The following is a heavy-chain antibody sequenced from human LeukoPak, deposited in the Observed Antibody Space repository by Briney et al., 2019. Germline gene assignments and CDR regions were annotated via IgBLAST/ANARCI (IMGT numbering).Heavy chain of an antibody. J-gene: IGHJ6*02. CDR2: INHSGST. CDR3: ARGPYCSGGSCYTRRTYYYYGMGV. CDR1: GGSFSGYY. V-gene: IGHV4-34*01. Sequence: PSETLSLTCAVYGGSFSGYYWSWIRQPPGKGLEWIGEINHSGSTNYNPSLKSRVTISVDTSKNQFSLKLSSVTAADTAVYYCARGPYCSGGSCYTRRTYYYYGMGVWGQGTTVTVSS. D-gene: IGHD2-15*01.